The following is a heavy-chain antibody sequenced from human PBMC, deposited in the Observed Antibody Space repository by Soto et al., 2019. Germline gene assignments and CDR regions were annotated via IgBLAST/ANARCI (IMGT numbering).Heavy chain of an antibody. CDR3: TGYGAYGFEVVDY. CDR2: IKSKTDGGTT. V-gene: IGHV3-15*01. Sequence: EVQLVESGGGLVKPGGSLRLSCAASGFTFSNAWMSWVRQAPGKGLEWVGRIKSKTDGGTTDYAAPVKGRFTISRDDSKNTLYLQMNSLKTEDTAVYYCTGYGAYGFEVVDYWGQGTLVTVSS. D-gene: IGHD4-17*01. J-gene: IGHJ4*02. CDR1: GFTFSNAW.